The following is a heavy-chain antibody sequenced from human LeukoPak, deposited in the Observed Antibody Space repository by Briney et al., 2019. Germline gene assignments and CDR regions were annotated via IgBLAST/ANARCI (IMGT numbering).Heavy chain of an antibody. CDR2: IYEIGGT. CDR3: AREGGSSWMDYYYGMDV. V-gene: IGHV4-4*07. J-gene: IGHJ6*02. D-gene: IGHD6-13*01. Sequence: SETLSLTCTVSGVSIGSFDWSWIRQPAGKGLEWIGRIYEIGGTKYNPSLKSRVTMSVDTSKNQFSLKLGFVTAADTAVYYCAREGGSSWMDYYYGMDVWGQGTTVTVSS. CDR1: GVSIGSFD.